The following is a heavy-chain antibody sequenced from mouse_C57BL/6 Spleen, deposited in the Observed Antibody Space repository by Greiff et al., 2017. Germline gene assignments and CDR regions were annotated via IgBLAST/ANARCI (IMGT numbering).Heavy chain of an antibody. D-gene: IGHD2-4*01. J-gene: IGHJ3*01. CDR1: GYTFTSYW. CDR3: TVYYDYDWFAY. V-gene: IGHV1-5*01. Sequence: VQLKESGTVLARPGASVKMSCKTSGYTFTSYWMHWVKQTPGQGREWIGAIYPGNSDTSYNQKFTGKAKLTAVTSASTAYMELSSLTNEDSAVYYCTVYYDYDWFAYWGQGTLVTVSA. CDR2: IYPGNSDT.